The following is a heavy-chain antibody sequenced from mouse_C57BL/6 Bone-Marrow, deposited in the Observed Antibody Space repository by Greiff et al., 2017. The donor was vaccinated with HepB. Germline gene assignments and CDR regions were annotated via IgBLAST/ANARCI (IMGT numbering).Heavy chain of an antibody. Sequence: VKLQESGPGLVQPSQSLSITCTVSGFSLTSYGVHWVRQSPGKGLEWLGVIWSGGSTDYNAAFISRLSISKDNSKSQVFFKMNSLQADDTAIYYCARNRLITTVVDAMDYWGQGTSVTVSS. CDR1: GFSLTSYG. J-gene: IGHJ4*01. V-gene: IGHV2-2*01. D-gene: IGHD1-1*01. CDR3: ARNRLITTVVDAMDY. CDR2: IWSGGST.